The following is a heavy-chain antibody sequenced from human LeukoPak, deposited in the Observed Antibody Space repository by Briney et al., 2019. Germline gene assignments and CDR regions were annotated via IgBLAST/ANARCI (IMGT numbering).Heavy chain of an antibody. Sequence: PGSSLRLSCAASGFTFSSYGMHWVRQAPGKGLEWVAVISYDGSNKYYADSVKGRFTISRDNSKNTLYLQMNSLRAEDTAVYYCAKGAHTAENWGQGTLVTVSS. CDR3: AKGAHTAEN. V-gene: IGHV3-30*18. CDR1: GFTFSSYG. J-gene: IGHJ4*02. D-gene: IGHD5-18*01. CDR2: ISYDGSNK.